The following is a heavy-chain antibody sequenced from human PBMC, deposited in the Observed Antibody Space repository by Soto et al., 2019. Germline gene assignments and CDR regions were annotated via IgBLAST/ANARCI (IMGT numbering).Heavy chain of an antibody. Sequence: VQLVESGGGLVQPGGSLRLSCAASGFSISTPSMNWVRQAPGKGLEWVSFISSGNNAIYYADSVKGRFKISRDIAKNSVYLQMNSLGAEDTAVYYCARGWTVSTAWGQGTRVTVSS. CDR1: GFSISTPS. V-gene: IGHV3-48*01. D-gene: IGHD4-4*01. CDR3: ARGWTVSTA. J-gene: IGHJ5*02. CDR2: ISSGNNAI.